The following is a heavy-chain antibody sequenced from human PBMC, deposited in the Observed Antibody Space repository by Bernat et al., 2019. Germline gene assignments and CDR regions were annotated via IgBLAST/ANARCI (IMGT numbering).Heavy chain of an antibody. CDR3: AGGVMDANPLYFDY. J-gene: IGHJ4*02. CDR1: GFTFSSHA. CDR2: LSEDGSNK. Sequence: QVQLLESGGGVVQPGGSLRLSCAASGFTFSSHAMHWVRQAPGKGLEWVAALSEDGSNKYYADSVKGRFTISTDSSKNTLYLQMNSLRAEDTAVYFCAGGVMDANPLYFDYWGQGALVAVSS. V-gene: IGHV3-30-3*01. D-gene: IGHD4/OR15-4a*01.